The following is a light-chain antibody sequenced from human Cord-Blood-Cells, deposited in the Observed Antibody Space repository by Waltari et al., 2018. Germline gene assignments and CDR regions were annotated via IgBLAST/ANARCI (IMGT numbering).Light chain of an antibody. CDR1: QSVSSTY. CDR3: QQYGSSPRT. J-gene: IGKJ1*01. Sequence: EIVLTQSPGTLSLSPGDRATLSCRPSQSVSSTYLAWYQQKPGQAPRLLIYGASSRSTGIPDRFSGSGSGTDFTLTISRLEPEDVAVYYCQQYGSSPRTFGQGTKVEIK. V-gene: IGKV3-20*01. CDR2: GAS.